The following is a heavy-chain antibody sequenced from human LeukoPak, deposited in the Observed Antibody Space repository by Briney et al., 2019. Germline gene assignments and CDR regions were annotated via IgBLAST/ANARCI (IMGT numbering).Heavy chain of an antibody. CDR3: ARGITMRLYYMDV. J-gene: IGHJ6*03. CDR2: MSAYNGNA. Sequence: ASVKVSCKASGYTFTSYGISWVRQAPGQGLEWMGWMSAYNGNANYAQKLQGRVTVTTDTSTSTAYMELRSLRSDDTAVYYCARGITMRLYYMDVWGKGTTVTISS. D-gene: IGHD3-22*01. CDR1: GYTFTSYG. V-gene: IGHV1-18*01.